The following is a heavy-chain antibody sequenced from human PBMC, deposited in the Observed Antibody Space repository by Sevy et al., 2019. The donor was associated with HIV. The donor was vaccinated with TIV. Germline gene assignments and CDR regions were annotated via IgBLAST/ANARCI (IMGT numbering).Heavy chain of an antibody. CDR2: IYSGGST. CDR1: GFTVSSNY. CDR3: ARDRVYHYYYYGMDV. J-gene: IGHJ6*02. D-gene: IGHD6-6*01. V-gene: IGHV3-53*01. Sequence: GGSLRLSCAASGFTVSSNYMSWVRQAPGKGLEWVSVIYSGGSTYYADSVKGRFTSSRDNSKNTLYLQMNSLRAEDTAVYYCARDRVYHYYYYGMDVWGQGTTVTVSS.